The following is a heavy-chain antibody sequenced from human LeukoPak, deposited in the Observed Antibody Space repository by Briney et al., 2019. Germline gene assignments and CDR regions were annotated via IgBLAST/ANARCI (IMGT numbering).Heavy chain of an antibody. V-gene: IGHV3-30*04. CDR1: GFTFSSYA. J-gene: IGHJ4*02. CDR2: ISHDGSNK. Sequence: GGSLRLSCAASGFTFSSYAMHWVRQAPGKGLEWVAVISHDGSNKYYADSVKGRFTISRDNSKNSLYLQMNSLRAEDTAVYYCARDSRWDWGQGTLVTVSS. CDR3: ARDSRWD. D-gene: IGHD5-24*01.